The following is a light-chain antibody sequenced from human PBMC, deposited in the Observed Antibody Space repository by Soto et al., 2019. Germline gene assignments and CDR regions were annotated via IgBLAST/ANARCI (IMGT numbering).Light chain of an antibody. J-gene: IGLJ1*01. CDR1: SSDVGTFNL. CDR2: EVI. V-gene: IGLV2-23*02. CDR3: CSYAGRSVYV. Sequence: QSVLTQVASVSGSPGQSITISCTGTSSDVGTFNLVSWCQQHPGKAPRLMIYEVIKRPSGVSNRFSGSKSGNTASLTISGLQADDEADYYCCSYAGRSVYVFGTGTIVNVL.